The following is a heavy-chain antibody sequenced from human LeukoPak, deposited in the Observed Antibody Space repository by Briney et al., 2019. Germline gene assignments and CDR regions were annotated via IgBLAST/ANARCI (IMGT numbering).Heavy chain of an antibody. D-gene: IGHD6-19*01. Sequence: GGSLRLSCAASGFTFSSYWTHWVRQAPGKGLVWVSHINSDGSDTTYADSVKGRFIISRDNAENTLHLQMNSLRAEDSAVYFCARDDSVAGSGAFDIWGQGTMVTVSS. V-gene: IGHV3-74*01. J-gene: IGHJ3*02. CDR1: GFTFSSYW. CDR2: INSDGSDT. CDR3: ARDDSVAGSGAFDI.